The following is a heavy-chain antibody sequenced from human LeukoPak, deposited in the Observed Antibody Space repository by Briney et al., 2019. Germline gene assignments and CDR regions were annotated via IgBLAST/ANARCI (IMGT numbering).Heavy chain of an antibody. Sequence: GASVKVSCKASGYTFTSYDINWVRQATGQGLEWMGWMNPNSGNTGYAQKFQGRVTMTRNTSISTAYMELSSLRSEDAAVYYCARAARDCSGGSCLYYFDYWGQGTLVTVSS. V-gene: IGHV1-8*01. CDR2: MNPNSGNT. J-gene: IGHJ4*02. CDR3: ARAARDCSGGSCLYYFDY. D-gene: IGHD2-15*01. CDR1: GYTFTSYD.